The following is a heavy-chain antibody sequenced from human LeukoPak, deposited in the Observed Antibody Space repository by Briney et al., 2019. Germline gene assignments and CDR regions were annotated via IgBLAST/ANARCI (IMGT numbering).Heavy chain of an antibody. D-gene: IGHD2-2*01. Sequence: GASVTVSFRSSGYTFTDYYIHWVRQAPGQGLEWMGWINPDNGGTNYAQKFQGRVTMTRDTSIRTVYMDLSRLRSDDTAVFYCTREARVGNWFDPWGQGTQVTVSS. CDR3: TREARVGNWFDP. J-gene: IGHJ5*02. CDR2: INPDNGGT. CDR1: GYTFTDYY. V-gene: IGHV1-2*02.